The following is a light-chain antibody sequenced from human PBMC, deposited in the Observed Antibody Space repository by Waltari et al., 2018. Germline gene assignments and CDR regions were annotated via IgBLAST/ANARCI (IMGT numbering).Light chain of an antibody. CDR1: QSISSN. Sequence: ETMMTQSPDTLSVSPGERATLSCRASQSISSNLAWYQQKHGQAPRLFIFGVSTRATCIPARFSGSGSGTEFTLTISSLESEDFGIYYCQQYNNWPPEMYTFGQGTKLEI. CDR2: GVS. CDR3: QQYNNWPPEMYT. V-gene: IGKV3D-15*01. J-gene: IGKJ2*01.